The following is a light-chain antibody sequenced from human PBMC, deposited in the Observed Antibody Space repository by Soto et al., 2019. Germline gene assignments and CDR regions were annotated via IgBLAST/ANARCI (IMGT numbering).Light chain of an antibody. J-gene: IGLJ1*01. CDR2: DVS. CDR1: SSDVDGYNY. CDR3: SSYTSSSTLGYV. Sequence: QSALTQPASVSGSPGQSITISCTGTSSDVDGYNYVSWYQQHPGKAPKLMIYDVSNRPSGVSNRFSGSKSGNTASLTISGLQAEDEAYYYCSSYTSSSTLGYVFGTGTKVTVL. V-gene: IGLV2-14*01.